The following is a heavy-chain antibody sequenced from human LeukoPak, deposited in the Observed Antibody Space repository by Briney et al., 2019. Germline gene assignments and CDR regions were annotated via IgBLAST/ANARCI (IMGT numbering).Heavy chain of an antibody. Sequence: PGGSLRLSCAASGFTFSSYSMNWVRQAPGKGLEWVSSISSSSSYIYYADSVKGRLTISRDNAKNSLYLQMNSLRAEYTAVYYCAREYSSSYFDYWGQGTLVTVSS. CDR3: AREYSSSYFDY. J-gene: IGHJ4*02. CDR2: ISSSSSYI. V-gene: IGHV3-21*01. CDR1: GFTFSSYS. D-gene: IGHD6-6*01.